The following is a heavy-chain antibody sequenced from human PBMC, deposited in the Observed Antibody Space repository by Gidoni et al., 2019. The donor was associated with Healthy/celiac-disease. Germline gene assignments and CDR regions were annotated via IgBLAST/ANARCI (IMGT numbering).Heavy chain of an antibody. D-gene: IGHD3-3*01. CDR1: GVTLSSGG. CDR3: ARDDGDRDFWSGYYYYYGMDV. V-gene: IGHV3-7*01. J-gene: IGHJ6*02. Sequence: EVQLVESGGGLVQPGGSLRLSCAASGVTLSSGGMCWVRQAPGKGLEWVANIKQDGSEKYYVDSVKGRFTISRDNAKNSLYLQMNSLRAEDTAVYYCARDDGDRDFWSGYYYYYGMDVWGQGTTVTVSS. CDR2: IKQDGSEK.